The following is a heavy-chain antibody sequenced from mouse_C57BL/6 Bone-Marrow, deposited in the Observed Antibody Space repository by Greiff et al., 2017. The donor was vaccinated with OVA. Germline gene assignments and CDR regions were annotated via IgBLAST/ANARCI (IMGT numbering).Heavy chain of an antibody. CDR1: GYSITSGYY. J-gene: IGHJ3*01. Sequence: DVQLQESGPGLVKPSQSLSLTCSVTGYSITSGYYWNWIRQFPGNKLEWMGYISYDGSNNYNPSLKNRISITRDTSKNQFFLKLNSVTTEDTATYYCARKDYSNDWFAYWGQGTLVTVSA. D-gene: IGHD2-5*01. CDR3: ARKDYSNDWFAY. V-gene: IGHV3-6*01. CDR2: ISYDGSN.